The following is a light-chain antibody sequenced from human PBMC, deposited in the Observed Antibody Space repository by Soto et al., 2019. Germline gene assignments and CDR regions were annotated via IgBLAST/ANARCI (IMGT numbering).Light chain of an antibody. CDR1: QSVGSN. CDR3: QQYNNWPPGRT. J-gene: IGKJ1*01. V-gene: IGKV3-15*01. CDR2: GAS. Sequence: EIVMPQSPATLSSSPGDIAALSCMASQSVGSNFAWYQQKPCQAPRPLIYGASTSATGIPARFTGSGSGTECTLSVRSLQSEDLAIYGCQQYNNWPPGRTVGQGTNVDIK.